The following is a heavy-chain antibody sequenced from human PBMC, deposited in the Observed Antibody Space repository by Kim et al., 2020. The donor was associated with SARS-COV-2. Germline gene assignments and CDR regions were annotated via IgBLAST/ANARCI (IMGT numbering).Heavy chain of an antibody. D-gene: IGHD6-25*01. CDR2: GNGYT. Sequence: GNGYTGYSQKLQDRVTLTRDTFASTVYMELSSLMSEDTAVYYCARRGSGHGLDVWGQGTTVTVSS. J-gene: IGHJ6*02. V-gene: IGHV1-3*01. CDR3: ARRGSGHGLDV.